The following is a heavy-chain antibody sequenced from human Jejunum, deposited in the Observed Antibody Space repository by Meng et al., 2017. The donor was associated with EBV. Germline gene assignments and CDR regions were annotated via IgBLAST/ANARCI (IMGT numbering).Heavy chain of an antibody. V-gene: IGHV3-23*01. Sequence: GFLQPEDSIRLSCAARGVSFSSNSMSWVRQAPGTGLEGVSTLSGTTGNTNYADSVKGRFTISSDNSKSTLYLQMNSLRAEDTALYYCAKKGSPGFQPYDYWGQGTLVTVSS. CDR3: AKKGSPGFQPYDY. J-gene: IGHJ4*02. CDR1: GVSFSSNS. CDR2: LSGTTGNT. D-gene: IGHD2-2*01.